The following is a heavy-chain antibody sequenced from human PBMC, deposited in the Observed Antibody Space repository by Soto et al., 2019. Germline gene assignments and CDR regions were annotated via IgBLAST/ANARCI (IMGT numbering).Heavy chain of an antibody. CDR2: MYNTGST. J-gene: IGHJ6*02. D-gene: IGHD2-21*02. CDR3: ARDLWGYCGTDCYPLDV. CDR1: GGSIRRGD. V-gene: IGHV4-59*01. Sequence: QALSLTSTVSGGSIRRGDWILCLQLPGKGLEWIGYMYNTGSTVYNPSFKSRVTISVDTSKNQFSLKLNSVTAADTAVYYCARDLWGYCGTDCYPLDVWGRGTTVT.